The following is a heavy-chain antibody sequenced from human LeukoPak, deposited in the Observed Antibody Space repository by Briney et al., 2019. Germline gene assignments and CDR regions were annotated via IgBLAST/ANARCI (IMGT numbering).Heavy chain of an antibody. Sequence: PSQTLSLTCTVSGGSISSGDYYWSWIRQPPGKGLEWIGEINHSGSTNYNPSLKSRVTISVDTSKNQFSLKLSSVTAADTAVYYCARGYCSSTSCVPYYYYGMDVWGQGTTVTVSS. J-gene: IGHJ6*02. V-gene: IGHV4-30-4*08. CDR2: INHSGST. D-gene: IGHD2-2*01. CDR1: GGSISSGDYY. CDR3: ARGYCSSTSCVPYYYYGMDV.